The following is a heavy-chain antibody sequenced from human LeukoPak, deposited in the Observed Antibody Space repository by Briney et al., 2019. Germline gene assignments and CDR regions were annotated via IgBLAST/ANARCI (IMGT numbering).Heavy chain of an antibody. V-gene: IGHV3-15*01. CDR1: GFTFSNAW. CDR2: IKSKTDGGTT. J-gene: IGHJ6*03. D-gene: IGHD3-3*01. Sequence: PGGSLRLSCAASGFTFSNAWMSWVRQAPGKGLEGVGRIKSKTDGGTTDYAAHVKGRFTISRDDSKNTLYLQMNSLKTEDTAVYYCTTENYDYDFWSGHYYYYYMDVWGKGTTVTVSS. CDR3: TTENYDYDFWSGHYYYYYMDV.